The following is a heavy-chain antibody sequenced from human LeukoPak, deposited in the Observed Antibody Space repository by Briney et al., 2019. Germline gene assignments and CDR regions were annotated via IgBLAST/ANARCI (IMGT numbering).Heavy chain of an antibody. Sequence: ASVKVSCKASGYTFTSYAMHWVRQAPGQRLEWMGWINAGNGNTKYSQKFQGRVTITRDTSASTAYMELSSLRSEDTAVYYCARDRSSSWPYYYYYGMDVWGQGTTVTVSS. D-gene: IGHD6-13*01. J-gene: IGHJ6*02. CDR1: GYTFTSYA. V-gene: IGHV1-3*01. CDR2: INAGNGNT. CDR3: ARDRSSSWPYYYYYGMDV.